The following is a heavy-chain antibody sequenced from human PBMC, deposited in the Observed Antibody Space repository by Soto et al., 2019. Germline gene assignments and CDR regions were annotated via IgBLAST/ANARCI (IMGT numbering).Heavy chain of an antibody. V-gene: IGHV4-34*01. CDR3: ARGVKQHGTPASFDI. D-gene: IGHD6-13*01. Sequence: QVQLQQWGAGLLKPSETLSLTCAVYGGSFSGYYWSWVRQPPGKGLEWIGEINHSGSTNYNPSLKSRVTISVDTSKNQFSLKLSSVTAADTAVYYCARGVKQHGTPASFDIWGQGTMVTVSS. CDR2: INHSGST. CDR1: GGSFSGYY. J-gene: IGHJ3*02.